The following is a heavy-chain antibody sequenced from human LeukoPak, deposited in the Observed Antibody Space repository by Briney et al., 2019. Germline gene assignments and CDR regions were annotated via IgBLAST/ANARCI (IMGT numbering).Heavy chain of an antibody. J-gene: IGHJ4*02. CDR1: GFTFSSYE. D-gene: IGHD1-14*01. CDR2: ISSSGSTI. CDR3: ARNRDSVRATGSNY. V-gene: IGHV3-48*03. Sequence: GGSLRLSCAASGFTFSSYEMNWVRQARGKGLEWVSYISSSGSTIYYADSVKGRFTISRDNAKNSLYLQMNSLRAEDTAVYYCARNRDSVRATGSNYWGQGTLVTVSS.